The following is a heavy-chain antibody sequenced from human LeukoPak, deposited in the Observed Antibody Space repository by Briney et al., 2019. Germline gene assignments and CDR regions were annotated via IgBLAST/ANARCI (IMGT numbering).Heavy chain of an antibody. CDR3: AKDLNDYYGSGSYYSGSDY. D-gene: IGHD3-10*01. CDR1: GFTFSSYS. V-gene: IGHV3-21*04. J-gene: IGHJ4*02. Sequence: GGSLRLSCAASGFTFSSYSMNWVRQAPGKGLEWVSSISSSSSYVYYADSVKGRFTISRDNSKNTLYLQMNSLRAEDTAVYYCAKDLNDYYGSGSYYSGSDYWGQGTLVTVSS. CDR2: ISSSSSYV.